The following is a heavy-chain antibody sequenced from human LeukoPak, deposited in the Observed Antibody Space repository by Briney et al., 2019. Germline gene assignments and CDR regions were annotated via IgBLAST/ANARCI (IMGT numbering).Heavy chain of an antibody. CDR2: ISGSGGST. V-gene: IGHV3-23*01. D-gene: IGHD5-18*01. CDR3: AKGGYSYGYSSGYYYYMDV. Sequence: GGSLRLSCAASGFTFSSYAMSWVRQAPGKGLEWVSAISGSGGSTYYADSVKGRFTISRDNSKNTLYLQMNSLRAEDTAVYYCAKGGYSYGYSSGYYYYMDVWGKGTTVTVSS. CDR1: GFTFSSYA. J-gene: IGHJ6*03.